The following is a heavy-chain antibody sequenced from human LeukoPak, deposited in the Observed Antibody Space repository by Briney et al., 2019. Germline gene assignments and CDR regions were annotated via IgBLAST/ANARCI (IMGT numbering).Heavy chain of an antibody. D-gene: IGHD2-2*01. CDR1: GFTFSSYA. Sequence: SGGSLRLSCAASGFTFSSYAMSWVRQAPGKGLEWVSAISGSGGSTYYADSVKGRFTISRDNSKNTLYLQMNSLRAEDTAVYYCAKAMYTVVVPAAPLGYWGQGTLVTVSS. V-gene: IGHV3-23*01. CDR3: AKAMYTVVVPAAPLGY. CDR2: ISGSGGST. J-gene: IGHJ4*02.